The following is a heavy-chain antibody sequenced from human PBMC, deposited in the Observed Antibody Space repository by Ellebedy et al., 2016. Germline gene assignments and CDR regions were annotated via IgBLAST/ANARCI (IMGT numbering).Heavy chain of an antibody. Sequence: SETLSLTXTVSGGSISSDYWSWIRQPPGKGLEWIGYVYYSGSTNYNPSLKSRVTISVDTSKIQFSLKMSSVTAADTAVYYCARGGYYMDVWGKGTTVTVSS. CDR3: ARGGYYMDV. V-gene: IGHV4-59*01. J-gene: IGHJ6*03. CDR2: VYYSGST. CDR1: GGSISSDY.